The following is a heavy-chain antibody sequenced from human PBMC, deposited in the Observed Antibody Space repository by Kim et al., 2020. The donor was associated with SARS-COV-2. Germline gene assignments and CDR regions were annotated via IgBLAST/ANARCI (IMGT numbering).Heavy chain of an antibody. CDR2: IYTSGST. J-gene: IGHJ4*02. CDR3: ARTPTMGIVVVPGDY. V-gene: IGHV4-61*02. Sequence: SETLSLTCTVSGGSISSGSYYWSWIRQPAGKGLEWIGRIYTSGSTNYNPSLKSRVTISVDTSKNQFSLKLSSVTAADTAVYYCARTPTMGIVVVPGDYWGQGTLVTVSS. D-gene: IGHD2-15*01. CDR1: GGSISSGSYY.